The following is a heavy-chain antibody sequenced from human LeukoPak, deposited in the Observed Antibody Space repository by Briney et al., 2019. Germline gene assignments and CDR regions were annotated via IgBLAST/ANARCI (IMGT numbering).Heavy chain of an antibody. V-gene: IGHV3-21*04. D-gene: IGHD6-19*01. J-gene: IGHJ4*02. CDR3: ATSIGVAVAFDF. CDR2: ISSSSSYI. Sequence: GGSLRLSCAASGFTFSSYSMNRVRQAPGKGLEWVSSISSSSSYIYYADSVKGRFTISRDNAKNSLYLQMNSLKAEDTAIYYCATSIGVAVAFDFWGQGTLVTVSS. CDR1: GFTFSSYS.